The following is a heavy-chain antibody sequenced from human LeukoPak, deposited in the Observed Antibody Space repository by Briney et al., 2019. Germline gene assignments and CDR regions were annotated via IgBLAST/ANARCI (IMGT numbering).Heavy chain of an antibody. CDR1: GYSFTSYW. V-gene: IGHV5-51*01. J-gene: IGHJ4*02. CDR2: IYPGDSHT. Sequence: GESLKISFKGSGYSFTSYWIGWVRQMPGKGLEWMGIIYPGDSHTRYNPSFQGQVTISADKSISTAYLQWSSLKASDTAMYYCARLSDIAVAGPNYFDYWGQGTLVIVSS. CDR3: ARLSDIAVAGPNYFDY. D-gene: IGHD6-19*01.